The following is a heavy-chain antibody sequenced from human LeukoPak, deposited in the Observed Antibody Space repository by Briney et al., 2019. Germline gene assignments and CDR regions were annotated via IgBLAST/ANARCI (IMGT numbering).Heavy chain of an antibody. J-gene: IGHJ4*02. CDR1: GFTFSSYA. V-gene: IGHV3-21*01. D-gene: IGHD3-3*01. Sequence: GGSLRLSCAASGFTFSSYAMSWVRQAPGKGLEWVSSISSSSSYIYYADSVKGRFTISRDNAKNSLYLQMNSLRAEDTAVYYCARADYDFWSGQYYFDYWGQGTLVTVSS. CDR2: ISSSSSYI. CDR3: ARADYDFWSGQYYFDY.